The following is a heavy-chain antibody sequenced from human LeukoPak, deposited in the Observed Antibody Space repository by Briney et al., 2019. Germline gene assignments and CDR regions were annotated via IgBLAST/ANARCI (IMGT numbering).Heavy chain of an antibody. V-gene: IGHV4-4*02. J-gene: IGHJ4*02. Sequence: PSGTLSLTCAVSGDSLNTNTWWSCVRPPPGKGLEWTGEIIHSGSTNYHSSLESRLTISMEKSKNSFFLRLSSVTAAATAVYYFAREVLGARAFQYWGQGSLVTVSS. CDR1: GDSLNTNTW. CDR3: AREVLGARAFQY. CDR2: IIHSGST. D-gene: IGHD1-26*01.